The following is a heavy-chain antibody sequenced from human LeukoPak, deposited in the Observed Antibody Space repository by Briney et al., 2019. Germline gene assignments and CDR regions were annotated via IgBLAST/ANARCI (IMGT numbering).Heavy chain of an antibody. Sequence: PGASVKVSCKASGGTFSGYAISWVRQAPGQGLEWMGGIIPIFGTANYAQKFQGRVTITADESTSTAYMELSSLRSEDTAVYYCARLAAAGSLEKQTFDYWGRGTLVTVSS. V-gene: IGHV1-69*13. CDR2: IIPIFGTA. CDR1: GGTFSGYA. CDR3: ARLAAAGSLEKQTFDY. J-gene: IGHJ4*02. D-gene: IGHD6-13*01.